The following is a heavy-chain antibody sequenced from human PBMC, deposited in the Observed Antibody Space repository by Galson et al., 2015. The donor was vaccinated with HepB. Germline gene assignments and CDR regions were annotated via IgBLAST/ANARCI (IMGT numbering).Heavy chain of an antibody. D-gene: IGHD6-13*01. J-gene: IGHJ6*02. CDR2: TYFRSKWYN. V-gene: IGHV6-1*01. Sequence: CAISGDSVSSNTAVWNWIRQSPSRGLEWLGRTYFRSKWYNDYVVSVKSRIVISPDTSKNQFSLHLNSVTPEDTAVYYCARGESSSWLGSPGYGMDVWGQGTTVTVSS. CDR3: ARGESSSWLGSPGYGMDV. CDR1: GDSVSSNTAV.